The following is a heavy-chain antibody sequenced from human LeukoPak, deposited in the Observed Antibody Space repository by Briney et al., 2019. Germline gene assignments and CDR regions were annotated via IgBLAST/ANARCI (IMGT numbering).Heavy chain of an antibody. CDR1: GDFSIHY. Sequence: SETLSLTCTVSGDFSIHYWTWIRQPAGKGLEWIGRISTTGSTNYNTSLKSRITMSVDTSKNQFSLKLSSVTAADTAVYYCARDSFGVNAFSIWGQGTVVTVSS. V-gene: IGHV4-4*07. D-gene: IGHD3-10*01. CDR2: ISTTGST. J-gene: IGHJ3*02. CDR3: ARDSFGVNAFSI.